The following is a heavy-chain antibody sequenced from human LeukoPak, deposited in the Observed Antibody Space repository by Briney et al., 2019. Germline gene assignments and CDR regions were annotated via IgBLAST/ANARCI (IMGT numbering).Heavy chain of an antibody. CDR1: GFTFSNAW. J-gene: IGHJ4*02. CDR3: TTITMVRGVRDY. D-gene: IGHD3-10*01. CDR2: IKSKTDGGTT. Sequence: GGSLRLSCAASGFTFSNAWMGWVRQAPGKGLEWVGRIKSKTDGGTTDYAAPVKGRFTISRDDSKNTLYLQMNSLKTEDTAVYYCTTITMVRGVRDYWGQGTLVTVSS. V-gene: IGHV3-15*01.